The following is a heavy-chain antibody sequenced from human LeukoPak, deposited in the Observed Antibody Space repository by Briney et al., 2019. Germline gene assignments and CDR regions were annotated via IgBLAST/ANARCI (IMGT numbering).Heavy chain of an antibody. CDR1: QFTFRNYD. CDR2: IRNDGNNK. J-gene: IGHJ4*02. Sequence: GGSLRLSCAASQFTFRNYDMHWVRQAPGKGLEWVAFIRNDGNNKYYADSVKGRFTISRDNSKNMLYLQMNSLRADDTAVYYCAKDQAVAGHPLDYWGQGTLVTVSS. D-gene: IGHD6-19*01. CDR3: AKDQAVAGHPLDY. V-gene: IGHV3-30*02.